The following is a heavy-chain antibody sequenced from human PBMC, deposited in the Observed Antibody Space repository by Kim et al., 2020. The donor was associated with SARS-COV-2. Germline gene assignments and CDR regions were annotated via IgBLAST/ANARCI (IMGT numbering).Heavy chain of an antibody. CDR3: ARQGGDIVSRMDV. CDR2: IYYSGST. Sequence: SETLSLTCTVSGGSISSSSYYWGWIRQPPGKGLEWIGSIYYSGSTYYNPSLKSRVTISVDTSKNQFSLKLSPVTAADTAVYYCARQGGDIVSRMDVWGQGTTVTVSS. V-gene: IGHV4-39*01. J-gene: IGHJ6*02. D-gene: IGHD2-15*01. CDR1: GGSISSSSYY.